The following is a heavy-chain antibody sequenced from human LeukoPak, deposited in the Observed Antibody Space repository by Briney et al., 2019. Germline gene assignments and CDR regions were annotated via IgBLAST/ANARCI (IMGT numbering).Heavy chain of an antibody. CDR1: GYSISSGYY. V-gene: IGHV4-38-2*02. CDR2: IYHSGST. J-gene: IGHJ4*02. CDR3: ARRRRELARPFDY. Sequence: SETLSLTCTVSGYSISSGYYWGWIRQPPGKGLEWIGSIYHSGSTYYNPSLKSRVTISIDTSKNQFSLKLSSVTAADTAVYYCARRRRELARPFDYWGQGTLVTVSS. D-gene: IGHD1-26*01.